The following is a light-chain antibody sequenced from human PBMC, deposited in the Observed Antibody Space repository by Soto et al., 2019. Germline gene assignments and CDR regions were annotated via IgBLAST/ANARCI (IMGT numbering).Light chain of an antibody. CDR3: QQRSNWPRT. J-gene: IGKJ1*01. Sequence: EIVLTQSPATLSLSPVERATLSCRASQRVSSYLAWYQQKPGQAPRLLIYDASNRATGIPARFSGSGSGTDFTLTISSLEPEDFAVYYCQQRSNWPRTFGQGTKVEIK. CDR1: QRVSSY. CDR2: DAS. V-gene: IGKV3-11*01.